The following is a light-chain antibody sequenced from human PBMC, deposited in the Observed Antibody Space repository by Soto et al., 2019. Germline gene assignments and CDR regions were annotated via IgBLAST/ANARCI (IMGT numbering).Light chain of an antibody. CDR2: LAS. V-gene: IGKV3-20*01. CDR3: QQYEAVVT. Sequence: EIVLTQSAASLSSFPGDRVTLPCRASQAVNTRLAWYQQKPGQAPRLLIYLASTRATGIPDRFSGSGSGTDFTLTISRLEPEDVAVYYCQQYEAVVTFGQGTKVDIK. CDR1: QAVNTR. J-gene: IGKJ1*01.